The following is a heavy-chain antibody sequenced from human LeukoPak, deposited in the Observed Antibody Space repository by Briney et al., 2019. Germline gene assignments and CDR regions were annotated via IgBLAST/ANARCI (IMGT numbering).Heavy chain of an antibody. Sequence: LRLSCAASGFTFSSYAMSWVRQHPGKGLEWIGYIYYSGSTYYNPSLKSRVTISVDTSKNQFSLKLSSVTAADTAVYYCARLDSSGYYYATFDYWGQGTLVTVSS. CDR1: GFTFSSYA. CDR2: IYYSGST. CDR3: ARLDSSGYYYATFDY. J-gene: IGHJ4*02. D-gene: IGHD3-22*01. V-gene: IGHV4-31*02.